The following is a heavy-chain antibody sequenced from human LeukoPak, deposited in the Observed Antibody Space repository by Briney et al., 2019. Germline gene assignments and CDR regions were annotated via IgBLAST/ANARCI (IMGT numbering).Heavy chain of an antibody. CDR1: GGSINSYY. V-gene: IGHV4-59*01. D-gene: IGHD5-18*01. CDR3: ARTTEGGYTYGYFYYYYMDV. J-gene: IGHJ6*03. Sequence: SETLSLTCTVSGGSINSYYWSWIRQPPGKGLEWIGYIHYSGSTNYNPSLKSRVTISVDTSKNHFSLKLSSVTAADTAVYYCARTTEGGYTYGYFYYYYMDVWGKGTSVTISS. CDR2: IHYSGST.